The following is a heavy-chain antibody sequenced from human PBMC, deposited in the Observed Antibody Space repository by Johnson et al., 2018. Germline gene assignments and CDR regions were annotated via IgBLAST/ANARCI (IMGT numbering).Heavy chain of an antibody. J-gene: IGHJ6*03. CDR3: AKDMEGPYYYYYMDV. CDR2: ITWNSGRI. V-gene: IGHV3-9*01. CDR1: GFTFDGYA. Sequence: EVQLVESGGGLVQPGRSLRLSCTGSGFTFDGYAMHWFRQTPGKGLEWVSGITWNSGRIVYADSVQGRFTISRDNAKNSLFLQMNSLRPEDTALYYCAKDMEGPYYYYYMDVWGKGTTVTVSS. D-gene: IGHD3-3*01.